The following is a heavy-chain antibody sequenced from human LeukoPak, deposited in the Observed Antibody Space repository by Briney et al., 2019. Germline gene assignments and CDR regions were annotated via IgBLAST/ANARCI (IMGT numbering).Heavy chain of an antibody. J-gene: IGHJ6*03. CDR3: ARGISGTTYNYYYYMDV. V-gene: IGHV4-59*11. D-gene: IGHD1-7*01. CDR1: GDSISSHY. Sequence: SETLSLTCTVSGDSISSHYWSWIRQPPGKGLEWIGYIYYSGSTNYNPSLKSRVTISVDTSKNQFSLKLNSVTAADTAVYYCARGISGTTYNYYYYMDVWGKGTTVTVSS. CDR2: IYYSGST.